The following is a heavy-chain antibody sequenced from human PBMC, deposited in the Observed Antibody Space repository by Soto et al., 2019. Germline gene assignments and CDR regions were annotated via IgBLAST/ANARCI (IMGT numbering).Heavy chain of an antibody. CDR1: GDSVISDDYY. CDR3: ARAVIPSLYYGLDV. V-gene: IGHV4-30-4*01. D-gene: IGHD2-21*01. CDR2: VYYSGTT. J-gene: IGHJ6*02. Sequence: QVQLQESGLGLVKPSQTLSLTCTVSGDSVISDDYYWTWIRQPPGKGLEWIGYVYYSGTTFYNASLKSRVSLSVDTSKDQFSLKLTSVTAADTAVYYCARAVIPSLYYGLDVWGQGVTVTVSS.